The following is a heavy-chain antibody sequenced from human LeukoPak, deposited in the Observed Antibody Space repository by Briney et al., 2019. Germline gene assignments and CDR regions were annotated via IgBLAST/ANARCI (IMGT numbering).Heavy chain of an antibody. CDR1: GGSFSGYY. CDR3: ARTYYDFWSGYSAYYYYGMDV. V-gene: IGHV4-34*01. Sequence: SETLSLTCAVYGGSFSGYYWSWIRQPPGKGLEWIGEINHSGSTNYNPSLKSRVTISVDTSKNQFSLKLSSVTAADTAVYYCARTYYDFWSGYSAYYYYGMDVWGQGTTVTVSS. J-gene: IGHJ6*02. D-gene: IGHD3-3*01. CDR2: INHSGST.